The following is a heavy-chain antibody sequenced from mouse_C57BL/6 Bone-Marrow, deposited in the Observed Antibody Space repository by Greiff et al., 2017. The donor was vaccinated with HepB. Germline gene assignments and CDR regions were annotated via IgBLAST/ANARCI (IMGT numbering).Heavy chain of an antibody. CDR3: SVDYFDY. J-gene: IGHJ2*01. CDR1: GFNIKDDY. V-gene: IGHV14-4*01. CDR2: IDPENGDT. Sequence: VQLQQSGAELVRPGASVKLSCTASGFNIKDDYMHWVKQRPEQGLEWIGWIDPENGDTEYASKFQGKVTITADTSSNTAYLQLSSLTSEDTAVYYCSVDYFDYWGQGTTLTVSS.